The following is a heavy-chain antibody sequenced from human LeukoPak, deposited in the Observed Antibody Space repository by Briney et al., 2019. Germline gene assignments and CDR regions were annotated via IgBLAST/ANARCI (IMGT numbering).Heavy chain of an antibody. Sequence: SETLSLTCTVSGGSISSYYWSWIRQPPGKGLEWIGYIYYSGSTNYNPSLKSRVTISVDTSQNQFSLKLSSVTAADTAVYYCARPGPYYDFRYWGQGTLVTVSS. CDR2: IYYSGST. J-gene: IGHJ4*02. CDR3: ARPGPYYDFRY. D-gene: IGHD3-3*01. CDR1: GGSISSYY. V-gene: IGHV4-59*08.